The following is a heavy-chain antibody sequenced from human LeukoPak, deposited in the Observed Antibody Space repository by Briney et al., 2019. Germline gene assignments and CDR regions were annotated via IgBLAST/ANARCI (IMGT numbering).Heavy chain of an antibody. Sequence: PGGSLRLSCAASGFTFSNYAMYWVRQAPGRGLEYVSAISTNGGSTDYANSMKGRFTISRDNSDNRVFLQMGTLRAEDMAVYYCARGGYYDSSGSFDYWGQGILVTVSS. J-gene: IGHJ4*02. V-gene: IGHV3-64*01. CDR2: ISTNGGST. D-gene: IGHD3-22*01. CDR3: ARGGYYDSSGSFDY. CDR1: GFTFSNYA.